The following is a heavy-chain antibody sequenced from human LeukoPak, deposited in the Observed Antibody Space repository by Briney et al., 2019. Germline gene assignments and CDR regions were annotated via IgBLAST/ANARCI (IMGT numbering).Heavy chain of an antibody. D-gene: IGHD3-10*01. CDR1: GFTFGSYS. Sequence: GGSLRLSCAASGFTFGSYSMNWVRQAPGKGLEWVSSISSSSSYIYYADSVKGRFTISRDNAKNSLYLQMNSLRAEDTAVCYCARDVGFGEYYFDYWGQGTLVTVSS. J-gene: IGHJ4*02. CDR3: ARDVGFGEYYFDY. V-gene: IGHV3-21*01. CDR2: ISSSSSYI.